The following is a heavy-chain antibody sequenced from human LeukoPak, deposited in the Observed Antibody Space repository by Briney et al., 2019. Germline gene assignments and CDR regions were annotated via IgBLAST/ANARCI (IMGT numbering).Heavy chain of an antibody. J-gene: IGHJ4*02. CDR3: AKGEVPAAMLSPLDY. CDR2: ISYDGSNT. Sequence: GGSLRLSCAASGFTFSSYGMHWVRQAPGKGLEWVAVISYDGSNTYYADSVKGRFTISRDNSKNTLYLQMNSLRAEDTAVYYCAKGEVPAAMLSPLDYWGQGTLVTVSS. CDR1: GFTFSSYG. D-gene: IGHD2-2*01. V-gene: IGHV3-30*18.